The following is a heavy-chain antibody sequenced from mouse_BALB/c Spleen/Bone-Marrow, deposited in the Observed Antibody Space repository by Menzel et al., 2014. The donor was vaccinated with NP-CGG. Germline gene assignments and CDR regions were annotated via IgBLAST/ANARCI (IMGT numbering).Heavy chain of an antibody. J-gene: IGHJ3*01. V-gene: IGHV1-69*01. CDR3: ARSDYRFDPLPY. CDR2: IDTSDSYT. CDR1: GHTFTDYW. D-gene: IGHD2-14*01. Sequence: VQLQQSGAELVMPGVSVKMSCKASGHTFTDYWMHWVNQRPGQGLEWIGAIDTSDSYTSYNQKFKGKATLTVDESSSTAYMQLSSLTSEDSAVYYCARSDYRFDPLPYWGQGTLVTVSA.